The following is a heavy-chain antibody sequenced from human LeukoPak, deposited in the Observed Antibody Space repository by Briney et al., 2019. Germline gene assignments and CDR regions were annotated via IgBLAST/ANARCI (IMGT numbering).Heavy chain of an antibody. Sequence: GGSLRLSCAASGFTFSANWMHWVRQAPGKGLVWVSRINGDGGMTNHAESVKGRFSISRDNADNTLHLQMNSLRGEDTAIYYCVREVGAPGSFQHWGQGVLVTVGS. D-gene: IGHD1-26*01. CDR1: GFTFSANW. J-gene: IGHJ1*01. V-gene: IGHV3-74*01. CDR2: INGDGGMT. CDR3: VREVGAPGSFQH.